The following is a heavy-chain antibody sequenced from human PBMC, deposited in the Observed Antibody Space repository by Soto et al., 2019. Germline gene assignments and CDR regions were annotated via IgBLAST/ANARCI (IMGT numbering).Heavy chain of an antibody. CDR2: ISYDGSNE. D-gene: IGHD2-15*01. Sequence: QVQLVESGGGVVQPGRSLRVSCAASGFTFSSYAMHWVRQAPGKGLEWVAVISYDGSNEYYADSVKGRFTISRDNSKNTLYLQMNSLRAEDTAVYYCARDLRGYCSGGSCYFHGYWGKGTLVTVSS. CDR3: ARDLRGYCSGGSCYFHGY. CDR1: GFTFSSYA. V-gene: IGHV3-30-3*01. J-gene: IGHJ4*02.